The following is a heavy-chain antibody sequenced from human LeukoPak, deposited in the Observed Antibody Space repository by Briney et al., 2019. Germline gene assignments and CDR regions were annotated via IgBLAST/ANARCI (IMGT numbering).Heavy chain of an antibody. Sequence: GGPLRLSCAASGFTFSSYGMHWVRQAPGKGLEWVAVISYDGSNKYYADSVKGRFTISRDNSKNTLYLQMNSLRAEDTAVYYCATEWGFYSSGWYASFDYWGQGTLVTVSS. V-gene: IGHV3-30*03. J-gene: IGHJ4*02. CDR3: ATEWGFYSSGWYASFDY. CDR1: GFTFSSYG. CDR2: ISYDGSNK. D-gene: IGHD6-19*01.